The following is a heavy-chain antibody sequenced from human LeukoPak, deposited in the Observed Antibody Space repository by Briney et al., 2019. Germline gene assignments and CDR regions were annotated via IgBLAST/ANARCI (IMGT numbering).Heavy chain of an antibody. D-gene: IGHD2-15*01. CDR1: GYTFTGYY. V-gene: IGHV1-2*04. CDR3: ARDVCSGGSCYFYGMDV. CDR2: INPNSGGT. Sequence: ASVTVSCKASGYTFTGYYMHWVRQAPGQGLEWMGWINPNSGGTNYAQKFQGWVTMTRDTSISTAYMELSRPRSDDTAVYYCARDVCSGGSCYFYGMDVWGQGTTVTVSS. J-gene: IGHJ6*02.